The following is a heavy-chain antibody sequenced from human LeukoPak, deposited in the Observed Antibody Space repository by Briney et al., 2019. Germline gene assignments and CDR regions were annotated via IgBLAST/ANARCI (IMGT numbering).Heavy chain of an antibody. D-gene: IGHD3-10*01. J-gene: IGHJ3*02. CDR2: IYTSGST. Sequence: SETLSLTCTVSGGSISSYYWSWIRQPAGKGLEWIGRIYTSGSTNYNPSLKSRVTMSVDTSKNQFSLKLSSVTAADTAVYYCARDHVTMVRGLDAFDIWGQGTMVTVSS. CDR1: GGSISSYY. V-gene: IGHV4-4*07. CDR3: ARDHVTMVRGLDAFDI.